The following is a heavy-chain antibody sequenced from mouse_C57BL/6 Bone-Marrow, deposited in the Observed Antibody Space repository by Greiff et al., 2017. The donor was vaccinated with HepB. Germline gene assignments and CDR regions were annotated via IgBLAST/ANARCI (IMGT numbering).Heavy chain of an antibody. CDR2: IDPSDSYT. CDR3: ASGIYYDYDGYYAMDY. Sequence: QVQLKQPGAELVMPGASVKLSCKASGYTFTSYWMHWVKQRPGQGLVWIGEIDPSDSYTNYNQKFKGKSTLTVDKSSSTAYMQLSSLTSEDSAVYYCASGIYYDYDGYYAMDYWGQGTSVTVSS. CDR1: GYTFTSYW. J-gene: IGHJ4*01. V-gene: IGHV1-69*01. D-gene: IGHD2-4*01.